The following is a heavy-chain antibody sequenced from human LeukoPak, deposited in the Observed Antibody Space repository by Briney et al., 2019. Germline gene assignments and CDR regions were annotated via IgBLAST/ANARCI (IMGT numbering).Heavy chain of an antibody. Sequence: AASGKVSCKASGYTFTGDYLHWVRQAPGQGLEWMGRINPNSGGANYAQNFQGRVTMTRDTSISTAHMELSRLRSDDTAVYYCARSYCIGTNCYSLLFHYWDQGTLVTVSS. CDR2: INPNSGGA. J-gene: IGHJ4*02. V-gene: IGHV1-2*06. CDR1: GYTFTGDY. CDR3: ARSYCIGTNCYSLLFHY. D-gene: IGHD2-2*01.